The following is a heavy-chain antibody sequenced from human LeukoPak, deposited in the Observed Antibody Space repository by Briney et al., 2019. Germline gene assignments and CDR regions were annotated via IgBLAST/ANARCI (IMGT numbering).Heavy chain of an antibody. CDR3: ARDLSRALAVAGAVSGY. CDR1: GYTFTGYY. CDR2: TNPNSGGT. J-gene: IGHJ4*02. D-gene: IGHD6-19*01. Sequence: ASVKVSCKASGYTFTGYYMHWVRQAPGKGLEWMGWTNPNSGGTNYAQKFQGRVTMTRDTSISTAYMELSRLRSDDTAVYYCARDLSRALAVAGAVSGYWGQGTLVTVSS. V-gene: IGHV1-2*02.